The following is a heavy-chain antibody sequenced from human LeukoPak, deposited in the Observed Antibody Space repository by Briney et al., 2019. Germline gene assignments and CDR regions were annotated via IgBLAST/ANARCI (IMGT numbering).Heavy chain of an antibody. CDR3: ARGRYCSSANCYDWFDP. CDR2: ITYGGTT. V-gene: IGHV4-34*01. Sequence: SETLSLTCVVPDGSFRGYHWNWIRQPPGKGLEWIGEITYGGTTNYNPSLRSRVTMSVDTSKKQFSLKLTSVTAADTAVYYCARGRYCSSANCYDWFDPWGQGTLVSVSS. D-gene: IGHD2-2*01. J-gene: IGHJ5*02. CDR1: DGSFRGYH.